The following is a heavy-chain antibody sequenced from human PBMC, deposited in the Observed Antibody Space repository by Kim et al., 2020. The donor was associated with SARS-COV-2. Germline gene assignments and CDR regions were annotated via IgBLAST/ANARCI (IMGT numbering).Heavy chain of an antibody. Sequence: GGSLRLSCTASGFTFRNYWMSWVRQAPGKGLEWVACIKGDESEKHYVDSVKGRFTISRDNAKNSLYLQINNLRAEDTALFYCASLDTAMVNGGHWGQGAL. V-gene: IGHV3-7*01. J-gene: IGHJ4*02. CDR2: IKGDESEK. D-gene: IGHD5-18*01. CDR1: GFTFRNYW. CDR3: ASLDTAMVNGGH.